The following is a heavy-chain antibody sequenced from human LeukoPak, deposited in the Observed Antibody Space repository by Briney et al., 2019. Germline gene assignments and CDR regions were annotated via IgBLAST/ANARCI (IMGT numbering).Heavy chain of an antibody. J-gene: IGHJ4*02. V-gene: IGHV4-30-2*01. CDR1: GFTFSSYA. CDR3: ARYIAAAGVDY. Sequence: LRLSCAASGFTFSSYAMSWIRQPPGKGLEWIGYIYHSGSTYYNPSLKSRVTISVDRSKNQFSLKLSSVTAADTAVYYCARYIAAAGVDYWGQGTLVTVSS. CDR2: IYHSGST. D-gene: IGHD6-13*01.